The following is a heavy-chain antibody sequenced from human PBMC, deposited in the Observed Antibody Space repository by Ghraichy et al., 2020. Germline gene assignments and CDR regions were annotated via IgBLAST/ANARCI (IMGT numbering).Heavy chain of an antibody. CDR2: IYYSGST. CDR1: GGSISSYY. CDR3: ARDNWNDRGGFDY. Sequence: QTLSLTCTVSGGSISSYYWSWIRQPPGKGLEWIGYIYYSGSTNYNPSLKSRVTISVDTSKNQFSLKLSSVTAADTAVYYCARDNWNDRGGFDYWGQGTLVTVSS. D-gene: IGHD1-20*01. V-gene: IGHV4-59*01. J-gene: IGHJ4*02.